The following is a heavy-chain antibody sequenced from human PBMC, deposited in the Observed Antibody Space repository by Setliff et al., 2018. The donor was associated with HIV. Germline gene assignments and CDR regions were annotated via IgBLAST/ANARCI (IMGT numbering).Heavy chain of an antibody. J-gene: IGHJ1*01. Sequence: PSETLSLTCAVYGGSFSGYYWSWIRQPPGKGLEWIGEIIHSGSTNYNPSLKSRVTISVDTSKNQFSLKLSSVTAADTAVYYCARDHYYDSSGYYEFFQQWGQGTLVTVSS. CDR3: ARDHYYDSSGYYEFFQQ. D-gene: IGHD3-22*01. CDR2: IIHSGST. V-gene: IGHV4-34*12. CDR1: GGSFSGYY.